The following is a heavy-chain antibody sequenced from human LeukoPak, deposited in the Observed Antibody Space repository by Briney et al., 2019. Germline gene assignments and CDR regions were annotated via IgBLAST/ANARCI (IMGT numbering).Heavy chain of an antibody. CDR2: INHSGST. J-gene: IGHJ4*02. CDR1: GGSFSGYY. V-gene: IGHV4-34*01. CDR3: ARGLSDVY. Sequence: SETLSLTCAVYGGSFSGYYWTWIRQPPGKGLEWIGEINHSGSTNYNPSLRSRVTISIDTSKNQFSLILSSVTAADTAVYYCARGLSDVYWGQGTLVTVSS.